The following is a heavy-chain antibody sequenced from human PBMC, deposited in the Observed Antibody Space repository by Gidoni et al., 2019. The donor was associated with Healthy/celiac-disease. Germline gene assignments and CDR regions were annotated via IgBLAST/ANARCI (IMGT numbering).Heavy chain of an antibody. D-gene: IGHD1-1*01. CDR2: MYWDDDK. CDR3: AHSVPHRNRGDYFDY. J-gene: IGHJ4*02. Sequence: QITLKESGPTLVNPTQTLTLTCTFSGFSLSTSGVGVCWIRQPPGEALEWLALMYWDDDKRYSPSLKSRLTITKDTSKNQVVLTMTNMDPVDTATYYCAHSVPHRNRGDYFDYWGQGTLVTVSS. V-gene: IGHV2-5*02. CDR1: GFSLSTSGVG.